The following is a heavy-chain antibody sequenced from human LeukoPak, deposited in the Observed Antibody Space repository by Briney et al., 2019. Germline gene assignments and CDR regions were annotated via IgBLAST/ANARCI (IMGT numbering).Heavy chain of an antibody. V-gene: IGHV3-23*01. Sequence: PGGSLRLSCAASGFTFSGSAMSWVRQAPGKGLEWVSALSTDGGSTYYADSVKGRFTISRDNSKNTLFPQVNRLRAEDTAVYFCARACSGGGCYLVAFDIWGQGTMVTVSS. D-gene: IGHD2-15*01. CDR2: LSTDGGST. CDR1: GFTFSGSA. J-gene: IGHJ3*02. CDR3: ARACSGGGCYLVAFDI.